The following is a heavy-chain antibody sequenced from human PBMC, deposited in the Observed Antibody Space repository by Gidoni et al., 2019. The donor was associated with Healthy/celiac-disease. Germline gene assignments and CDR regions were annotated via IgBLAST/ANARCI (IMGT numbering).Heavy chain of an antibody. D-gene: IGHD3-22*01. J-gene: IGHJ4*02. Sequence: QLQLPESGPGLVKPSETLSIPCTVPGGPISSSSYYWGWIRQPPGKGLEWIGSIYYSGSTYYNPSLKRRVTISVDTSKNQFSLKLSSVTAADTAVYYCARYYYDSSGYTGDYWGQGTLVTVSS. CDR2: IYYSGST. CDR1: GGPISSSSYY. V-gene: IGHV4-39*01. CDR3: ARYYYDSSGYTGDY.